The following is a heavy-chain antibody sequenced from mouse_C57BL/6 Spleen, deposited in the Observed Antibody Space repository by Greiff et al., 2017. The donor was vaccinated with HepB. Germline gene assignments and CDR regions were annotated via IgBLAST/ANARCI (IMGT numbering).Heavy chain of an antibody. D-gene: IGHD1-1*01. Sequence: EVKLQESGPGLVKPSQSLSLTCSVTGYSITSGYYWNWIRQFPGNKLEWMGYISYDGSNNYNPSLKNRISITRDTSKNQFFLKLNSVTTEDTATYYCARDRFITTVVGYFDYWGQGTTLTVSS. CDR2: ISYDGSN. V-gene: IGHV3-6*01. J-gene: IGHJ2*01. CDR1: GYSITSGYY. CDR3: ARDRFITTVVGYFDY.